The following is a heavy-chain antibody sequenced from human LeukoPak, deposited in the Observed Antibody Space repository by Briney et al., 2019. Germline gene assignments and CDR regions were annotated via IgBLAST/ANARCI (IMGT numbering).Heavy chain of an antibody. CDR3: ARENGSGSYLWFDP. CDR2: IIPIFGTA. CDR1: GGTFSSYA. J-gene: IGHJ5*02. V-gene: IGHV1-69*13. Sequence: GASVKVSCKASGGTFSSYAISWVRQAPGQGLEWMGGIIPIFGTANYAQKFQGRVTITADESTSTAYMELSSLRSDDTAVYYCARENGSGSYLWFDPWGQGTLVTVSS. D-gene: IGHD3-10*01.